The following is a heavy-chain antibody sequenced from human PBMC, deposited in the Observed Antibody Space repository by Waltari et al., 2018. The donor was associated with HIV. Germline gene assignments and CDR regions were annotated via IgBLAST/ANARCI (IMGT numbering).Heavy chain of an antibody. V-gene: IGHV3-74*01. CDR1: GFIFSGYW. J-gene: IGHJ6*02. CDR3: ARDWRQPRGVYYGMDV. CDR2: SSNEGGRT. Sequence: EVQVQESGGGLVQPGGSLRLSCAASGFIFSGYWMHWVRQAPGQGLVWGSQSSNEGGRTSYADSVKGRFTIYRDNAENTLYLQMNSLRGEDTAVYYCARDWRQPRGVYYGMDVWGQGTTVIVSS. D-gene: IGHD3-3*01.